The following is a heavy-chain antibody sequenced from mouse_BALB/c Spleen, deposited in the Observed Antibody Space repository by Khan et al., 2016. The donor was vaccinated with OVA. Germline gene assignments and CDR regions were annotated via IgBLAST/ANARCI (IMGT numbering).Heavy chain of an antibody. J-gene: IGHJ4*01. V-gene: IGHV3-2*02. Sequence: DVKLQESGPGLVKPSQSLSLTCTVTGYSITSDYAWNWIRQFPGNKLEWMGYISYSGSTNYNPSLKRRISITRDTSKNQFFLQLNSVTTEDTATYYCARDGSRYNYAMDYWGQGTSVTVSS. CDR1: GYSITSDYA. CDR2: ISYSGST. D-gene: IGHD2-3*01. CDR3: ARDGSRYNYAMDY.